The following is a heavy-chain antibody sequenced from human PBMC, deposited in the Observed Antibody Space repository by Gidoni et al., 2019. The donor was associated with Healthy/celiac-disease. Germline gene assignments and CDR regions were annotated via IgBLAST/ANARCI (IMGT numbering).Heavy chain of an antibody. J-gene: IGHJ4*02. CDR2: IRSKANSYAT. Sequence: EVQLVESGGGLVQPGGSLNLSCAASGFTFSGSAMHWVRQASGKGLEWVGRIRSKANSYATAYAASVKGRFTISRDDSKNTAYLQMNSLKTEDTAVYYCTSRVAVAGVDYWGQGTLVTVSS. CDR1: GFTFSGSA. CDR3: TSRVAVAGVDY. D-gene: IGHD6-19*01. V-gene: IGHV3-73*02.